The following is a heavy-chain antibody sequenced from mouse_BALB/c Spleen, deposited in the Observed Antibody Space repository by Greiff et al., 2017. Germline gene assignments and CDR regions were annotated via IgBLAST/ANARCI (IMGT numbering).Heavy chain of an antibody. CDR1: GYSITSDYA. CDR2: ISYSGST. V-gene: IGHV3-2*02. Sequence: EVKLMESGPGLVKPSQSLSLTCTVTGYSITSDYAWNWIRQFPGNKLEWMGYISYSGSTSYNPSLKSRISITRDTSKNQFFLQLNSVTTEDTATYYCAKTPDYYGSSYFDYWGQGTTLTVSS. CDR3: AKTPDYYGSSYFDY. D-gene: IGHD1-1*01. J-gene: IGHJ2*01.